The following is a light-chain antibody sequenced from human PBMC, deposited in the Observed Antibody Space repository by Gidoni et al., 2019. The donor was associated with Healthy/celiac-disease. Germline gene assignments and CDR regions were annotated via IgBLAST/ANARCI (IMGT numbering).Light chain of an antibody. CDR2: EVS. CDR1: SSDVGGYNY. CDR3: SSYTSSSTWV. J-gene: IGLJ3*02. Sequence: QSALTPPASVSGSPGQSITISCTGTSSDVGGYNYVYWYQQHPGKAPKLMIYEVSNRPSGVSNRFSGSKSGNTASLTISGLQAEDEADYYCSSYTSSSTWVFGGGTKLTVL. V-gene: IGLV2-14*01.